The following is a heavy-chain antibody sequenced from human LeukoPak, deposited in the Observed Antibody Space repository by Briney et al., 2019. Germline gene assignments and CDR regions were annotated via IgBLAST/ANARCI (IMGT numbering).Heavy chain of an antibody. D-gene: IGHD3-22*01. CDR3: ARLDSRATDY. Sequence: GGSLRLSCAASGFTFSSYAMRWVRQAPGKGLEWVAVISYDGSNKYYADSVKGRFTISRDNSKNTLYLQMNSLRAEDTAVYYCARLDSRATDYWGQGTLVTVSS. J-gene: IGHJ4*02. V-gene: IGHV3-30-3*01. CDR1: GFTFSSYA. CDR2: ISYDGSNK.